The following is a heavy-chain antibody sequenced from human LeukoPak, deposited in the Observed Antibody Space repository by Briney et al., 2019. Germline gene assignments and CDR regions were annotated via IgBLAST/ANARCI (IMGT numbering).Heavy chain of an antibody. V-gene: IGHV3-30*18. Sequence: GRSLRLSCAASGSTFSSYGMHWVRQAPGKGLEWVAVISYDGSNKYYADSVKGRFTISRDNSKNTLYLQMNSLRAEDTAVYYCAKDGDSSFFDYWGQGTLVTVSS. CDR1: GSTFSSYG. CDR3: AKDGDSSFFDY. D-gene: IGHD2-21*01. CDR2: ISYDGSNK. J-gene: IGHJ4*02.